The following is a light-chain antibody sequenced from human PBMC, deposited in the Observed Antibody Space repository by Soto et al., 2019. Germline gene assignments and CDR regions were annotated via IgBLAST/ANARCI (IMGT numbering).Light chain of an antibody. CDR1: QSVSSY. CDR3: QHYNYWPYT. J-gene: IGKJ2*01. V-gene: IGKV3-15*01. Sequence: EIVLTQSPATLSLSPGERATLSCMASQSVSSYLAWYQRKPGQAPRLLIYDASTRATGVPARFSGSGSGTDFTLTISSLQSEDFAVYYCQHYNYWPYTFGQGTKVDIK. CDR2: DAS.